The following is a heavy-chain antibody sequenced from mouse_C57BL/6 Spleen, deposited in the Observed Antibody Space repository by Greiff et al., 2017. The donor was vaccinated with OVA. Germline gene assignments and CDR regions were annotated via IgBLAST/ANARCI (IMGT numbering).Heavy chain of an antibody. V-gene: IGHV1-82*01. Sequence: QVQLKESGPELVKPGASVKISCKASGYAFSSSWMNWVKQRPGKGLEWIGRIYPGDGDTNYIGKFKGKATLTADKSSSTAYMQLSSLTSEDSAVYFCAREEGLWYFDVWGTGTTVTVSS. J-gene: IGHJ1*03. CDR3: AREEGLWYFDV. D-gene: IGHD3-3*01. CDR1: GYAFSSSW. CDR2: IYPGDGDT.